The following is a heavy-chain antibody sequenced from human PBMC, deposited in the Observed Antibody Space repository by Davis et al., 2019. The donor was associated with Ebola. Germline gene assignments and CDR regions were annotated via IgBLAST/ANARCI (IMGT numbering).Heavy chain of an antibody. V-gene: IGHV7-4-1*02. CDR1: GYTFTSYA. CDR3: ARVLGDDYYDSSGLNWFDP. CDR2: INTNTGNP. Sequence: ASVKVSCKASGYTFTSYAMNWVRQAPGQGLEWMGWINTNTGNPTYAQGFTGRFVFSLDTSVSTAYLQISSLKAEDTAVYYCARVLGDDYYDSSGLNWFDPWGQGTLVTVSS. D-gene: IGHD3-22*01. J-gene: IGHJ5*02.